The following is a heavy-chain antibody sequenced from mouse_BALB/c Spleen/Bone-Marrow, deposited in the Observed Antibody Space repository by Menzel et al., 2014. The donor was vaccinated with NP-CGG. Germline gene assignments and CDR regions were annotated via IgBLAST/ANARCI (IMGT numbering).Heavy chain of an antibody. CDR3: ARSDDRDDPLAD. J-gene: IGHJ3*01. CDR2: IDTSDSYT. CDR1: GHTFTDYW. V-gene: IGHV1-69*01. D-gene: IGHD2-14*01. Sequence: VQLQESGAELVMPGASVKMSCKASGHTFTDYWMHWVKQRPGQGLEWIGAIDTSDSYTSYNQKFKGKATLTVDESSNTAYMQLSSLTSEDSAVYYCARSDDRDDPLADWGQGTLVTGSA.